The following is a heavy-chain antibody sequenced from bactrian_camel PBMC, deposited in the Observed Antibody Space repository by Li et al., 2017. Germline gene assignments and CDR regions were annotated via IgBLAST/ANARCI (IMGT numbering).Heavy chain of an antibody. CDR3: AGFGYGGSWNISPDFGY. D-gene: IGHD6*01. J-gene: IGHJ6*01. CDR2: IDKSGGAV. CDR1: GFTFSSYW. Sequence: HVQLVESGGGLVEPGGTLRLSCVASGFTFSSYWMYWLRQAPGKGLEWVSSIDKSGGAVEYVDSVRGRFTISRDNAANTVYLRMDSLKLEDTAVYYCAGFGYGGSWNISPDFGYWGQGTQVTVS. V-gene: IGHV3S1*01.